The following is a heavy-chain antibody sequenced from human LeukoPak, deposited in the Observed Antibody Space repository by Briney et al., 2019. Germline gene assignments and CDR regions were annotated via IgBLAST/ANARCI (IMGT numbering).Heavy chain of an antibody. CDR2: NYYSGST. V-gene: IGHV4-31*03. D-gene: IGHD2-15*01. CDR1: GCAISTGGYY. CDR3: AREAVVVTDDAFDI. J-gene: IGHJ3*02. Sequence: PSETLSLTCTVSGCAISTGGYYWTWIRQHPGKGLERIWYNYYSGSTYYNPSLKSRVTISVDTSKNQFSLKLSSVTAADTAVYYCAREAVVVTDDAFDIWGQGTMVTVSS.